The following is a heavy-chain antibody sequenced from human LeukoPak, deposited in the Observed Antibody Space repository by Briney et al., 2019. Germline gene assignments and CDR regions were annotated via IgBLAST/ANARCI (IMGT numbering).Heavy chain of an antibody. CDR2: ISAYNGNT. CDR3: ARGKAEYDFWSGPGDYYYYMDV. V-gene: IGHV1-18*01. D-gene: IGHD3-3*01. Sequence: ASVKVSCKASGGTFSSYAISWVRQAPGQGLEWMGWISAYNGNTNYAQKLQGRVTMTTDTSTSTAYMELRSLRSDDTAVYYCARGKAEYDFWSGPGDYYYYMDVWGKGTTVTVSS. CDR1: GGTFSSYA. J-gene: IGHJ6*03.